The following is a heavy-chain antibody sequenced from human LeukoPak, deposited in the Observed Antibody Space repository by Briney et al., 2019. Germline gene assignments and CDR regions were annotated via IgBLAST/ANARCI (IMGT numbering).Heavy chain of an antibody. CDR1: GGSISSGSYY. J-gene: IGHJ5*02. V-gene: IGHV4-61*02. Sequence: PSQTLSLTCTVSGGSISSGSYYWSWIRQPAGKGLEWIGRIYTSGSTNYNPSLKSRVTISVDTSKNQFSLKLSSVTAADTAVYYCARGPGRLGYCSGGSCQGNWFDPWGQGTLVTVSS. CDR3: ARGPGRLGYCSGGSCQGNWFDP. CDR2: IYTSGST. D-gene: IGHD2-15*01.